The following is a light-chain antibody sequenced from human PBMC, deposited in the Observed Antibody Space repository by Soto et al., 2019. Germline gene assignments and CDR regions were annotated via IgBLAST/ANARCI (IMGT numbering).Light chain of an antibody. V-gene: IGKV3-20*01. Sequence: EIVLTQSPGTLSLSPGERATLSCRASQSVNNNYLAWYQQKPGQAPRLLIYGASRRATGIPDRFSGSGSGTDFTLTISRLEPEDFAVYTCQQYGSSPLTFGGGNKGEIK. CDR1: QSVNNNY. CDR2: GAS. J-gene: IGKJ4*01. CDR3: QQYGSSPLT.